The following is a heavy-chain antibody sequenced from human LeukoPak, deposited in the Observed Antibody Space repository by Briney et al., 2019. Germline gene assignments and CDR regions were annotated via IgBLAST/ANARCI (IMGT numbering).Heavy chain of an antibody. CDR2: IHYSGST. Sequence: SETLSLTCSVSGGSISGYYWSWIRQPPGKGLEWIAYIHYSGSTNYNPSLKSRVTISVDASKNQFSLNLTSVTAADTAVYYCARQNSGARLNVWGQGTTVTVSS. D-gene: IGHD6-25*01. J-gene: IGHJ6*02. CDR1: GGSISGYY. CDR3: ARQNSGARLNV. V-gene: IGHV4-59*01.